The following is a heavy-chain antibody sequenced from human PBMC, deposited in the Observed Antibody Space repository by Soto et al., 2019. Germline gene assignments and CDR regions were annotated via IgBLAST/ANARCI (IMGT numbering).Heavy chain of an antibody. CDR3: ARDLGYCYPYNVTRY. V-gene: IGHV3-33*01. J-gene: IGHJ4*02. CDR1: GFTFSSYG. CDR2: IWYDGSNK. D-gene: IGHD4-17*01. Sequence: QVQLVESGGGVVQPGRSLRLSCAASGFTFSSYGMHWVRQAPGKGLERVAVIWYDGSNKYYADSVKGRFTISRDNSKNTLDRQMNSLIAEDTAVYYCARDLGYCYPYNVTRYWGQGTLVTVSS.